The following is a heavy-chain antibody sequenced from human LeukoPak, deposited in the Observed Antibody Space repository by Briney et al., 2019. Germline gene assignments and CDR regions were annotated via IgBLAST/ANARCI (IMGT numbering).Heavy chain of an antibody. Sequence: KPSETLSLTCTVSGVSISSSSYYWGWIRQPPGKGLEWIGSIYYSGSTYYYPSLKSRVTISVDTSKNQFSLKLSSVTAADTAVYYCARHPRKGYCSSTSCHFDYWGQGTLVTVSS. CDR3: ARHPRKGYCSSTSCHFDY. D-gene: IGHD2-2*01. J-gene: IGHJ4*02. CDR1: GVSISSSSYY. CDR2: IYYSGST. V-gene: IGHV4-39*01.